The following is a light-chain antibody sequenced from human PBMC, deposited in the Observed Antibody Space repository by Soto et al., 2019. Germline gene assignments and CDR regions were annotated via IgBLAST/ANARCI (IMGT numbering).Light chain of an antibody. CDR2: DVS. CDR3: SSYTSSSTLVV. J-gene: IGLJ2*01. CDR1: SSDVGGYNY. Sequence: QPVLTQPASVSGSPGQSITISCTGTSSDVGGYNYVSWYQQHPGKAPKLMIYDVSNRTSGVSNRFSGSKSGNTASLTISGLQAEDEADYYCSSYTSSSTLVVFGRGTKLTVL. V-gene: IGLV2-14*01.